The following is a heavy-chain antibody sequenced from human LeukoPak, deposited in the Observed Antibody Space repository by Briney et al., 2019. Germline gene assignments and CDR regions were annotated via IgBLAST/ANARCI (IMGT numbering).Heavy chain of an antibody. CDR2: FDPEDGET. V-gene: IGHV1-24*01. CDR3: ARTPSSGWYGGRPNWFDP. D-gene: IGHD6-19*01. Sequence: GASVKVSCKVSGYTLTELSMHWVRQAPGKGLEWMGGFDPEDGETIYAQKFQGRVTMTRDTSISTAYMELSRLRSDDTAVYYCARTPSSGWYGGRPNWFDPWGQGTLVTVSS. J-gene: IGHJ5*02. CDR1: GYTLTELS.